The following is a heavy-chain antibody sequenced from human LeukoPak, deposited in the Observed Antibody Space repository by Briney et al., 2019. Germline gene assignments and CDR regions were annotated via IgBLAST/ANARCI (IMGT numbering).Heavy chain of an antibody. CDR3: ARDQSPMVSSP. D-gene: IGHD3-10*01. J-gene: IGHJ5*02. CDR1: GFTFKNNA. V-gene: IGHV3-23*01. CDR2: ISGSGGST. Sequence: PGGSLRLSCGASGFTFKNNAMIWVREAPGKGLKWVSAISGSGGSTYYADSVKGRFTISRDNSKNTLYLQMNSLRAEDTAVFYCARDQSPMVSSPWGQGALVTVSS.